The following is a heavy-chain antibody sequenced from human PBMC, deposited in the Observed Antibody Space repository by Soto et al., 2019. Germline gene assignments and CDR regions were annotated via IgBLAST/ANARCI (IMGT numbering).Heavy chain of an antibody. D-gene: IGHD4-17*01. CDR1: GYIFTNFA. CDR3: ALLYLDYGDYGGYYYYYMDV. CDR2: IITNKGYT. J-gene: IGHJ6*03. V-gene: IGHV1-18*01. Sequence: ASVKVSCKASGYIFTNFAMSWVRQAPGQGLEWMGWIITNKGYTNYAQKFQGRVTITTDKSTSTAYMELSSLRSEDTAVYYCALLYLDYGDYGGYYYYYMDVWGKGTTVTVSS.